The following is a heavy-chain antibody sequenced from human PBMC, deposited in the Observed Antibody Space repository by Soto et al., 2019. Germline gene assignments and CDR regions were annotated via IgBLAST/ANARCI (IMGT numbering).Heavy chain of an antibody. V-gene: IGHV3-23*01. CDR1: GFTFSSYA. D-gene: IGHD3-22*01. CDR3: AKDLQPYYDSSGYFDY. CDR2: ISGSGGST. Sequence: GGSLRLSCAASGFTFSSYAMSWVRQAPGKGLEWVSAISGSGGSTYYADSVKGRFTISRDNSKNTLYLQMNSLRAEDTAVYYCAKDLQPYYDSSGYFDYWGQGTLVTVSS. J-gene: IGHJ4*02.